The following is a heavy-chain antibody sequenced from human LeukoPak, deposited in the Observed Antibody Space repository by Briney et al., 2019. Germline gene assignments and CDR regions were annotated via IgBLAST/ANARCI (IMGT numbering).Heavy chain of an antibody. V-gene: IGHV4-59*01. CDR1: GGSITNYY. CDR2: IHYTGSS. J-gene: IGHJ3*02. D-gene: IGHD3-10*01. Sequence: SETLSLTCTVSGGSITNYYWSWIRQSPGKGLEWIAYIHYTGSSNYNPSLKSRVTISVDTSKNQFSLRLTSVTAADTAIYYCARGLLGVTRAFDIWGQGTMVTVSP. CDR3: ARGLLGVTRAFDI.